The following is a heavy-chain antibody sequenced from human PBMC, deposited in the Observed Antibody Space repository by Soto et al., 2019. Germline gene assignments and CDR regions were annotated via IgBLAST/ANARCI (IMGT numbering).Heavy chain of an antibody. V-gene: IGHV3-73*01. D-gene: IGHD4-17*01. J-gene: IGHJ4*02. CDR1: GFTFSGSA. CDR2: IRSKANSYAT. Sequence: PGGSLRLSCAASGFTFSGSAMHWVRQASGKGLEWVGRIRSKANSYATAYAASVKGRFTISRDDSKNTAYLQMNSLKTEDTAVYYCTRLGGASTVTGLIGYWGQGTLVTVSS. CDR3: TRLGGASTVTGLIGY.